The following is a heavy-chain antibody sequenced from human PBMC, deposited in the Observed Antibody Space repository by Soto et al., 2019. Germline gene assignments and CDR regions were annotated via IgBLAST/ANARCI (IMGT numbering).Heavy chain of an antibody. CDR3: ARVSSSGTYYYYYMDV. D-gene: IGHD6-19*01. CDR1: GGSISSYY. J-gene: IGHJ6*03. Sequence: SETLSLTCTVSGGSISSYYWSWIRQPPGKGLEWIGYIYYSGSTNYNPSLKSRVTISVDTSKNQFSLKLSSVTAADTAVYYCARVSSSGTYYYYYMDVWGKGTTVTVSS. CDR2: IYYSGST. V-gene: IGHV4-59*01.